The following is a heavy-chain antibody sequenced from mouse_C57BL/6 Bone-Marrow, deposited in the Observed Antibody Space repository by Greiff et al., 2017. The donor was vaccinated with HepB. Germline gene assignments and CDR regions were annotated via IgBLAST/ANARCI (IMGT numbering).Heavy chain of an antibody. D-gene: IGHD1-1*02. CDR3: ATHGGFPFFDY. CDR1: GYNFNSYW. Sequence: QVQLKQPGAELVRPGTSVKLSYKASGYNFNSYWMHWVKQRPGQGLEWIGVIDPSDSYTNYNQKFKGKATLTVDTSSSNAYMQLSNLTSEDSAVYYCATHGGFPFFDYSSQGTTLTVSS. V-gene: IGHV1-59*01. J-gene: IGHJ2*01. CDR2: IDPSDSYT.